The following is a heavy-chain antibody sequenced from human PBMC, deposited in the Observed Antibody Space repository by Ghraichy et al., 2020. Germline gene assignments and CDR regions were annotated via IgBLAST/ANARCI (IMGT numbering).Heavy chain of an antibody. CDR3: ARGYCSSTSCHIGQDYYYGMDV. V-gene: IGHV1-3*01. Sequence: ASVKVSCKASGYTFTSYAMHWVRQAPGLRLEWMGWINAGNGNTKYSQKFQGRVTITRDTSASTAYMELSSLRSEDTAVYYCARGYCSSTSCHIGQDYYYGMDVWGQGTTVTVSS. D-gene: IGHD2-2*01. CDR2: INAGNGNT. J-gene: IGHJ6*02. CDR1: GYTFTSYA.